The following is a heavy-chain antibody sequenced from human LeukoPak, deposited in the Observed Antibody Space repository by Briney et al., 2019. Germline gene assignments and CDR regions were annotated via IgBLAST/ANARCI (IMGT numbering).Heavy chain of an antibody. V-gene: IGHV1-69*05. Sequence: SVKVSCKASGGTFSSYAISWVRQAPGQGLEWMGGIIPIFGTANYAQKFQGRVTITTDESMSTAYMELSSLRSEDTAVYYCARGRGIAVLFDYWGQGTLVTVSS. D-gene: IGHD6-19*01. J-gene: IGHJ4*02. CDR3: ARGRGIAVLFDY. CDR2: IIPIFGTA. CDR1: GGTFSSYA.